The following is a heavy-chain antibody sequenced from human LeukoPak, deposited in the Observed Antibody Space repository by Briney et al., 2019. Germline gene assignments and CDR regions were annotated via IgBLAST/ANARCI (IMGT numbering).Heavy chain of an antibody. V-gene: IGHV4-39*01. CDR3: ARGWNSGNFWY. Sequence: PSETLSLTCTASGGSISSSGYYWGWIRQSPGKGLECIGTIYYSGSTYYNPSLKSRATISVDTSKNQFSLQLTSVTPEDTAVYYCARGWNSGNFWYWGQGTLVTVSS. CDR2: IYYSGST. D-gene: IGHD1-26*01. J-gene: IGHJ4*02. CDR1: GGSISSSGYY.